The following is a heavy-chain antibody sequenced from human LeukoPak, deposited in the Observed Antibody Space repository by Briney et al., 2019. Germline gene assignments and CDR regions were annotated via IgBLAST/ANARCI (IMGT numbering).Heavy chain of an antibody. CDR1: GFTFTNAW. J-gene: IGHJ4*02. V-gene: IGHV3-15*01. CDR2: IKSKTHGGTT. D-gene: IGHD5-12*01. CDR3: TTVWYSGYDLNY. Sequence: GGSLRLSCVASGFTFTNAWMSWVRQAPGQGLEWVGRIKSKTHGGTTDYAAPVKGRFTLSRDDSKTTLYLQMSSLKTEDTAVYYCTTVWYSGYDLNYWGQGALVTVSS.